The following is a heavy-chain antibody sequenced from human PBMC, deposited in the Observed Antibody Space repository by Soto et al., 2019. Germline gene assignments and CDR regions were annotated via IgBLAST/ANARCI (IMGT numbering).Heavy chain of an antibody. Sequence: SETLSLTCAVYGGSFSGYYWSWIRQPPGKGLEWIGEINHSGSTNYNPSLKSRVTISADTSKNQFSLKLSSVTAADTAVYYCARGGCSSTSCYPYYFDYWGQGTLVTVSS. J-gene: IGHJ4*02. V-gene: IGHV4-34*01. CDR2: INHSGST. CDR3: ARGGCSSTSCYPYYFDY. D-gene: IGHD2-2*01. CDR1: GGSFSGYY.